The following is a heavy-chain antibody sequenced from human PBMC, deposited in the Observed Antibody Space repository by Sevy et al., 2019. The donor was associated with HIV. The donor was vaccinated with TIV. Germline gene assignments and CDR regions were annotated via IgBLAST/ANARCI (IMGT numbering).Heavy chain of an antibody. V-gene: IGHV3-7*01. CDR1: GFSFRIYW. CDR3: VRDFDKDDSGYSDWFDS. Sequence: GGSLRLSCAASGFSFRIYWMSWVRQAPGKGLEWVASTKEDGSERKYVDSVKGRFIISRDNAKNALYLQMNSLRAEDTAVYYCVRDFDKDDSGYSDWFDSWGQGTLVTVSS. D-gene: IGHD3-22*01. CDR2: TKEDGSER. J-gene: IGHJ5*01.